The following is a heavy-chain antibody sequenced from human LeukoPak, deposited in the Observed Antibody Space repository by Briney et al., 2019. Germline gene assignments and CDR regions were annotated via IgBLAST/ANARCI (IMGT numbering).Heavy chain of an antibody. CDR3: ARSDLGKIPAGPFNY. CDR2: ISGYQGST. J-gene: IGHJ4*02. V-gene: IGHV1-18*01. Sequence: RASVKVSCKASGYTFTNYGITWVRQAPGQGLEWMGWISGYQGSTKYAQNFQGRVTMTIDTSTSTAYMDLRSLRSDDTAIYFCARSDLGKIPAGPFNYWGQGTLVAVSS. CDR1: GYTFTNYG. D-gene: IGHD2-21*01.